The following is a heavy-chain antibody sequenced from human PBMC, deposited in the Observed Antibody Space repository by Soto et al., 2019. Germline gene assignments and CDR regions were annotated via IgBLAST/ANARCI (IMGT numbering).Heavy chain of an antibody. CDR1: GGSIISYH. V-gene: IGHV4-59*01. D-gene: IGHD1-26*01. Sequence: SETLSLTCRVSGGSIISYHWSWIRQSPGKGLEWIGYVFYTGSTKYNPALKRRVTISVDTSKNQFSLKLSSVSAADTGLYYCARSYSGTFYGYDTWGQGILVTVSS. CDR3: ARSYSGTFYGYDT. CDR2: VFYTGST. J-gene: IGHJ5*02.